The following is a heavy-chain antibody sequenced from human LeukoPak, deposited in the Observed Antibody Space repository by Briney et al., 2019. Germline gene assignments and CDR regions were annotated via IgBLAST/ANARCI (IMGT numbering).Heavy chain of an antibody. V-gene: IGHV3-21*01. CDR2: ISSSSSYI. CDR1: GFTFSSYA. J-gene: IGHJ4*02. CDR3: ATNDYGASDY. Sequence: GGSLRLSCAASGFTFSSYAMNWVRQAPGKGLEWVSSISSSSSYIYYADSVKGRFTISRDNAKNSLYLQMNSLRAEDTAVFYCATNDYGASDYWGQGTLATVSS. D-gene: IGHD4-17*01.